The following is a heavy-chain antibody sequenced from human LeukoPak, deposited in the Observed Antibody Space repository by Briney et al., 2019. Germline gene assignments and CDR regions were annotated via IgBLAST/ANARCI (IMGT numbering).Heavy chain of an antibody. CDR2: ISWNSGSI. CDR1: GFTFDDYA. V-gene: IGHV3-9*01. J-gene: IGHJ4*02. D-gene: IGHD1-26*01. CDR3: AKDMSYSGSYAYFDY. Sequence: PGGSLRLSCAASGFTFDDYAMHWVRQAPGKGLEWVSGISWNSGSIGYADSVKGRFTISRDNAKNSLYLQMNSLRAEDTALYYCAKDMSYSGSYAYFDYWGQGTLVTVSS.